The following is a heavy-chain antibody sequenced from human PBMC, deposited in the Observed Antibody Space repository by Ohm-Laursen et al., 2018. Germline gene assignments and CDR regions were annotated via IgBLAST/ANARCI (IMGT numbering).Heavy chain of an antibody. D-gene: IGHD1-26*01. J-gene: IGHJ1*01. CDR2: ISSSGSTI. CDR1: GFTFSDYY. V-gene: IGHV3-11*04. CDR3: ARDPPYSGSYRAYFQH. Sequence: SLRLSCTASGFTFSDYYMSWIRQAPGKGLEWVSYISSSGSTIYYADSVKGRFTISRDNAKNSLYLQMNSLRAEDTAVYYCARDPPYSGSYRAYFQHWGQGTLVTVSS.